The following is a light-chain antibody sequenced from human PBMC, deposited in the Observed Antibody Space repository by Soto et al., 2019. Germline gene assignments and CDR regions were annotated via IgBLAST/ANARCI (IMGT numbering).Light chain of an antibody. CDR3: QSYDSSLRVRP. Sequence: QSVLTQPPSVSGAPGQRVTISCTGSSSNIGAGYDVHWYQQLPGTAPKLLIYCNTNRPSGVPDRFSGSKSGTSASLAITGLQAEDEADYYCQSYDSSLRVRPFGTGTKLTVL. J-gene: IGLJ1*01. CDR1: SSNIGAGYD. CDR2: CNT. V-gene: IGLV1-40*01.